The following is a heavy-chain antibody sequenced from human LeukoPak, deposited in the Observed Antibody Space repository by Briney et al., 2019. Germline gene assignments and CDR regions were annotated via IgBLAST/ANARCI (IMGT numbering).Heavy chain of an antibody. CDR3: ARRGNSGYYYYGMDV. V-gene: IGHV1-18*01. D-gene: IGHD2-15*01. Sequence: ASVKVSCKASGYTFSNYGISWVRQAPGQGLEWMAWINGYNGTTNYAQKLQGRVTMTTDTSTRTAYMELRSLRSGDTAVYYCARRGNSGYYYYGMDVWGQGTTVTVSS. J-gene: IGHJ6*02. CDR1: GYTFSNYG. CDR2: INGYNGTT.